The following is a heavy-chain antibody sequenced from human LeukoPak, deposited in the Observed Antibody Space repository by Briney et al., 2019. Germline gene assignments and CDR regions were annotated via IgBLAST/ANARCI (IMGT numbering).Heavy chain of an antibody. D-gene: IGHD5-24*01. CDR2: ISGSGGST. V-gene: IGHV3-23*01. CDR1: GFTFSSYA. J-gene: IGHJ4*02. Sequence: GGSLRLSCAASGFTFSSYAMSWVRQAPGKGLEWVSGISGSGGSTYYADSVKGRFTISRDNSKNTLYLQMNSLRAEDAAVYYCAKGRDGYNADFDYWGQGTLVTVSS. CDR3: AKGRDGYNADFDY.